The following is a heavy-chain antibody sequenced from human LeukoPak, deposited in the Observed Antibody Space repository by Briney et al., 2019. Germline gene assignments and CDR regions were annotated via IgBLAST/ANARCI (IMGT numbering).Heavy chain of an antibody. Sequence: SETLSLTCAVYGGSFSGYYWSWIRQPPGKGLEWIGEINHSGSTNYNPSLKSRVTISVDTSKNQFSLKLSSVTAADTAVYYCARRLRWERLDYWGQGTLVTVSS. CDR2: INHSGST. CDR3: ARRLRWERLDY. J-gene: IGHJ4*02. V-gene: IGHV4-34*01. D-gene: IGHD4-23*01. CDR1: GGSFSGYY.